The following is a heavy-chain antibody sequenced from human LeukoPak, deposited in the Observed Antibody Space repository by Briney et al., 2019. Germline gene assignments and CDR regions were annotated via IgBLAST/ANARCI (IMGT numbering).Heavy chain of an antibody. V-gene: IGHV4-59*08. CDR2: IYYSGST. D-gene: IGHD4-17*01. Sequence: SQTLSLTCAVSGGSISSYYWSWIRQPPGKGLEWIGYIYYSGSTNYNPSLKSRVTISVDTSKNQFSLKLSSVTAADTAVYYCASGTTVTTFDYWGQGTLVTVSS. CDR1: GGSISSYY. CDR3: ASGTTVTTFDY. J-gene: IGHJ4*02.